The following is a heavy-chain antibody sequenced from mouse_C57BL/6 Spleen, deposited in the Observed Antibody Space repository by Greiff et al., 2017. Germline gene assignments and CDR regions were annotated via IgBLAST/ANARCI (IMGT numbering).Heavy chain of an antibody. CDR2: INPYNGGT. Sequence: EVQLQQSGPVLVKPGASVKMSCKASGYTFTDYYMNWVKQSHGKSLEWIGVINPYNGGTSYNQKFKGKATLTVDKSSSTAYMELNSLTSEDSAVYYCARCDGYYSYWDFDVWGTGTTVTVSS. CDR1: GYTFTDYY. D-gene: IGHD2-3*01. V-gene: IGHV1-19*01. J-gene: IGHJ1*03. CDR3: ARCDGYYSYWDFDV.